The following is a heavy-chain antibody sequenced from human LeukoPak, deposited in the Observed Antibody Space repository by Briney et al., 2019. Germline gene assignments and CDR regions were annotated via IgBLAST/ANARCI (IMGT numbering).Heavy chain of an antibody. CDR1: GGSISSSSYY. V-gene: IGHV4-39*07. J-gene: IGHJ4*02. CDR2: IYYSGST. Sequence: SETLSLTCTVSGGSISSSSYYWGWIRQPPGKGLEWIGSIYYSGSTYYNPSLKSRVTISVDTSKNQFSLRLSSVTAADTAVYYCASTYYDILTGYCPFDYWGQGTLVTVSS. CDR3: ASTYYDILTGYCPFDY. D-gene: IGHD3-9*01.